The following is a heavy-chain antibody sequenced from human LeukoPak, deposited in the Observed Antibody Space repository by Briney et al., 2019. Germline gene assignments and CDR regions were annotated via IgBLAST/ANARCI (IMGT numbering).Heavy chain of an antibody. V-gene: IGHV1-2*02. D-gene: IGHD6-13*01. CDR3: ARGTSAAGNPYYYYYYGMDV. J-gene: IGHJ6*02. CDR1: GYTFTGYY. CDR2: INPNSGGT. Sequence: GASVKVSCKASGYTFTGYYMHLVRQAPGQGLEWMGWINPNSGGTNYAQKFQGRVTMTRDTSISTAYMELSRLRSDDTAVYYCARGTSAAGNPYYYYYYGMDVWGQGTTVTVSS.